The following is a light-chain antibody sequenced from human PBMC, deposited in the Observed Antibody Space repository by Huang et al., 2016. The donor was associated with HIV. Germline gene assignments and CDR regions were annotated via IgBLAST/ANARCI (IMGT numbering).Light chain of an antibody. CDR1: QGIPNY. CDR3: QQFSSYPLT. Sequence: IQLTQSPSSLSIYVGDKVTITCPASQGIPNYVAWYQQRPGKAPKLLIYAASTLQNGVPSRFSGSGSGADFALSIANVQPEDSATYYCQQFSSYPLTFGGGTKVEIK. CDR2: AAS. V-gene: IGKV1-9*01. J-gene: IGKJ4*01.